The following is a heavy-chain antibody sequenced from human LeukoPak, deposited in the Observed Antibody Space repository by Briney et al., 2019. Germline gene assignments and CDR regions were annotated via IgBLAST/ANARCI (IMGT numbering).Heavy chain of an antibody. CDR2: IYYSGST. CDR3: ARERRYCTNGVCYSRYWYFDL. D-gene: IGHD2-8*01. V-gene: IGHV4-59*01. J-gene: IGHJ2*01. CDR1: GGSISSYY. Sequence: PSETLSLTCTVSGGSISSYYWSWIRQPPGKGLEWIGYIYYSGSTNYNPSLKSRVTLSVDTSKNQFSLKLSSVTAADTAVYYCARERRYCTNGVCYSRYWYFDLWGRGTLVTVSS.